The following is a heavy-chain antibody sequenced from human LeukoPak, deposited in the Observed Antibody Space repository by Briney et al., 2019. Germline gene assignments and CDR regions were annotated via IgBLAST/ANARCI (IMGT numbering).Heavy chain of an antibody. CDR3: ARGSYYDGSGYNYFDY. CDR2: TYYRSKWYN. D-gene: IGHD3-22*01. V-gene: IGHV6-1*01. Sequence: SQTLSLTCAISGDSVSSNSAAWNWIRQSPSRGLEWLGRTYYRSKWYNDYAVSVKSRITINPDTSKDQFSLQLNSVTPEDTAVYYCARGSYYDGSGYNYFDYWGQGTLVTVSS. J-gene: IGHJ4*02. CDR1: GDSVSSNSAA.